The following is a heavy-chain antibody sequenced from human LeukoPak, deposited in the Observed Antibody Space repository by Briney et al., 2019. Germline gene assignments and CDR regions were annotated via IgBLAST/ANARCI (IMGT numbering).Heavy chain of an antibody. CDR1: GGSISSYY. CDR2: IYYSGST. Sequence: KSSETLSLTCTVSGGSISSYYWSWIRQPPGKGLEWIGYIYYSGSTNYNPSLKSRVTISVDTSKNQFSLKLSSVTAADTAVYYCARISSSWYYFDYWGQGTLVTVSS. CDR3: ARISSSWYYFDY. J-gene: IGHJ4*02. V-gene: IGHV4-59*01. D-gene: IGHD6-13*01.